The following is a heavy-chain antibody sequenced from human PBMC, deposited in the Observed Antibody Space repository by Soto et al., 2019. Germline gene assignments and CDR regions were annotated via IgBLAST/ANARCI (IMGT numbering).Heavy chain of an antibody. V-gene: IGHV3-23*01. J-gene: IGHJ4*02. CDR1: GFTFSSYA. CDR3: AKGETMIVVAPFDY. Sequence: PGGSLRLSCAASGFTFSSYAMSWVRQAPGKGLEWVSASSGSAGSTYYADSVKGRFSISRDKSKNTLYLHMNSLRAEDTAVYYCAKGETMIVVAPFDYWGQGTVVTVSS. D-gene: IGHD3-22*01. CDR2: SSGSAGST.